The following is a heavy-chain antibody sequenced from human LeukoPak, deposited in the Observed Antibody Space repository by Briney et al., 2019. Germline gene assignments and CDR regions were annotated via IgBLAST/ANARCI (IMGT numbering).Heavy chain of an antibody. Sequence: PGGSLRLSCAASGFTFSGYAMSWVRQAPGKGLEWVSAISGSGGSTYYADSVKGRSTISRDNSKNTLYLQMNSLRAEDTAVYYCAPLGGAQVDWGQGTLVTVSS. V-gene: IGHV3-23*01. J-gene: IGHJ4*02. CDR3: APLGGAQVD. CDR2: ISGSGGST. D-gene: IGHD1-26*01. CDR1: GFTFSGYA.